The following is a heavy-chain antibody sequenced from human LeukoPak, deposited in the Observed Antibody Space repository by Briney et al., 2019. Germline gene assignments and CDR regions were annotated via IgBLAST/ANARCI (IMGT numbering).Heavy chain of an antibody. CDR1: GFTFTMFG. CDR3: ARTYDFGRGPPGDAFDN. V-gene: IGHV3-48*01. Sequence: GGFLRLSCAASGFTFTMFGMNWVRQAPGKGLGWVSYIDARSGIVYYADSVQGRFTISRDDAKDSVFLQMNSLRVDDTAVYYCARTYDFGRGPPGDAFDNWGQGTLVTVPS. D-gene: IGHD3-3*01. CDR2: IDARSGIV. J-gene: IGHJ3*02.